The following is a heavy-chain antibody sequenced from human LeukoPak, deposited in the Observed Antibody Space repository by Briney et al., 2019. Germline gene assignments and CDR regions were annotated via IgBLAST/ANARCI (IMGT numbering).Heavy chain of an antibody. CDR2: IYYSGSS. J-gene: IGHJ4*02. CDR1: GGSISSSSSY. D-gene: IGHD6-6*01. V-gene: IGHV4-39*01. Sequence: SETLSLTCSVSGGSISSSSSYWGWIRQPPGKGLEWIGSIYYSGSSFDNPALKSRVTISVDTSKNQFSLKLSSVTAADTAVYYCAGYSSSSPPGYWGQGTLVTVSS. CDR3: AGYSSSSPPGY.